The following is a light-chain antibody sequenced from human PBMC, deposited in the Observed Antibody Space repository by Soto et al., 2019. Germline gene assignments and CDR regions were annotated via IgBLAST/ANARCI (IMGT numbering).Light chain of an antibody. CDR1: QTVSKNY. CDR2: AAS. CDR3: QQYAVSPIT. Sequence: EIVLTQSPVTLSLSPGEGATLSCRASQTVSKNYLAWYQQKAGQAPRLVIYAASTRATGIPDRFSGSGSGTDFTLTISRLEPEDFAVFYRQQYAVSPITFGQGTRLEIK. J-gene: IGKJ5*01. V-gene: IGKV3-20*01.